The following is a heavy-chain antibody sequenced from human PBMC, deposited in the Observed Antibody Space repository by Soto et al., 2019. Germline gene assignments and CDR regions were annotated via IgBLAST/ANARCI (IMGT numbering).Heavy chain of an antibody. V-gene: IGHV1-69*02. J-gene: IGHJ5*02. CDR2: IIPIAAMA. CDR3: ARGSTIVRGAPSWFDP. CDR1: GGTFSRYT. D-gene: IGHD3-10*01. Sequence: QVQLVQSGAEVKKPGSSVKVSCKASGGTFSRYTINWVRQAPGQGLEWMGRIIPIAAMANYTQKFQGRVTITVDKSPTTAYMELSSLRSDDTAVYYCARGSTIVRGAPSWFDPWGQGTLVTVSS.